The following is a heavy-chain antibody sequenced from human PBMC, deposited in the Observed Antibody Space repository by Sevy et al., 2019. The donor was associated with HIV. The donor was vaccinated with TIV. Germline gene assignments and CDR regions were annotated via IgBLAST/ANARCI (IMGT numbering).Heavy chain of an antibody. CDR1: GFTFSTHG. Sequence: GGSLRLSCAASGFTFSTHGMHWVRQAPGKGLEWVAVISYHGRNKFYGDSVEGRFTISRDNSKKTLYLQMNSLRTEDTAVYYCAKDCTGYNGMDVWGQGTMVTVSS. CDR2: ISYHGRNK. CDR3: AKDCTGYNGMDV. J-gene: IGHJ6*02. D-gene: IGHD2-8*02. V-gene: IGHV3-30*18.